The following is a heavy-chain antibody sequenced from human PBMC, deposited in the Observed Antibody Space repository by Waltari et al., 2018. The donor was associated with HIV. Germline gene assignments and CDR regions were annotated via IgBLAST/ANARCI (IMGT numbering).Heavy chain of an antibody. V-gene: IGHV3-48*04. CDR2: ISSSSRTI. Sequence: EVQLVESGGGLVQPGGSLRLSCAASGFTFSSYSMNWVRQAPGKGLELVSYISSSSRTIYYADSVKGRFTISRDNAKNSLYLQMNSLRAEDTAVYYCARADCSGGSCYGWGQGTLVTVSS. D-gene: IGHD2-15*01. CDR1: GFTFSSYS. J-gene: IGHJ4*02. CDR3: ARADCSGGSCYG.